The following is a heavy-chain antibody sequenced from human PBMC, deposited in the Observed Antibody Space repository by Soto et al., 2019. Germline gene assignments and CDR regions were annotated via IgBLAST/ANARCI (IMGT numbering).Heavy chain of an antibody. CDR1: GFTFSSYG. V-gene: IGHV3-30*18. CDR3: AKDRVIAAAGPYYFDY. Sequence: PGGSLRLSCAASGFTFSSYGMHWVRQAPGKGLEWVAVISYDGSNKYYADSVKGRFTISRDNSKNTLYLQMNSLRAEDTAVYYCAKDRVIAAAGPYYFDYWGQGTQVTVSS. D-gene: IGHD6-13*01. CDR2: ISYDGSNK. J-gene: IGHJ4*02.